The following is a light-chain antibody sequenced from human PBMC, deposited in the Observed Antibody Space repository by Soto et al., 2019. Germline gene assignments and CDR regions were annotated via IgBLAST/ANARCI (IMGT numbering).Light chain of an antibody. Sequence: QSVLTQPASVSGSPGQSITISCTGTSXDIGGYNYVSWYQQFPGKAPKLMISEVNNRPSGVSSHFSGSRSGNTASLTISGVQAEDEAAYYCSSYTSSGTWVFGGGTKVTVL. V-gene: IGLV2-14*01. J-gene: IGLJ3*02. CDR1: SXDIGGYNY. CDR3: SSYTSSGTWV. CDR2: EVN.